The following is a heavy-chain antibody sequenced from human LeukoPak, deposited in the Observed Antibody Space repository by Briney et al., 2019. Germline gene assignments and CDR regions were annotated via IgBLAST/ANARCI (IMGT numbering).Heavy chain of an antibody. CDR3: ATVPHIAARSYFDY. CDR1: GYTLTELS. V-gene: IGHV1-24*01. Sequence: GASVKVSCKVSGYTLTELSMHWVRQAPGKGLEWMGGFDPEDGETIYAQKFQGRVTMTEDTSTDTAYMELSSLRSEDTAVYYCATVPHIAARSYFDYWGQGTLVTVSS. CDR2: FDPEDGET. J-gene: IGHJ4*02. D-gene: IGHD6-6*01.